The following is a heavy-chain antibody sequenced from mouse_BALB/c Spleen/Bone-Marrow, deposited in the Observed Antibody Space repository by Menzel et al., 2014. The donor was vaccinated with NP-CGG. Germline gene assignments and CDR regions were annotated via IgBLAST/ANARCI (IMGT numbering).Heavy chain of an antibody. CDR3: ARNGNFYAMDY. Sequence: VKLQESGPGLVAPSQSLSITCTISGFSLTSYGVHWVRQPPGKGLEWLVVIWSDGSTTYNSALKSRLSISKDNSKSQVFLKMNSLQTDDTAMCYCARNGNFYAMDYWGQGTSVTVSS. J-gene: IGHJ4*01. D-gene: IGHD2-1*01. CDR2: IWSDGST. V-gene: IGHV2-6-1*01. CDR1: GFSLTSYG.